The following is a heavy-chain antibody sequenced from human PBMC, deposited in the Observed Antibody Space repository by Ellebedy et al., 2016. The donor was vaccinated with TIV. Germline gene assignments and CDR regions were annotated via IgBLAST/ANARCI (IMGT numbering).Heavy chain of an antibody. Sequence: SVKVSCXTSGGTFKNFAFNWVRQAPGQGLEWVGRIIPSLNMAQYAQKVQGRVTIAADKSTSTAYMELGSLRSEDTAVYYCAAGRGRRLGVVANWFNPWGQGTLVTVSS. CDR1: GGTFKNFA. CDR2: IIPSLNMA. V-gene: IGHV1-69*04. J-gene: IGHJ5*02. D-gene: IGHD3-3*01. CDR3: AAGRGRRLGVVANWFNP.